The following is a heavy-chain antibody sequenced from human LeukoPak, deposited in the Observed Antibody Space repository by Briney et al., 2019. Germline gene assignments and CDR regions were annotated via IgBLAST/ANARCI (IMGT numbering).Heavy chain of an antibody. V-gene: IGHV3-48*01. CDR1: GFTFSSYS. J-gene: IGHJ4*02. CDR3: ARGSHSSGWHYLFDY. CDR2: ISSSSSTI. D-gene: IGHD6-19*01. Sequence: PGGSLRLSCAAFGFTFSSYSMNWVRQAPGKGLEWASYISSSSSTIYYADSVKGRFTISRDNAKNSLYLQMNSLRAEDTAVYYCARGSHSSGWHYLFDYWGQGTLVTVSS.